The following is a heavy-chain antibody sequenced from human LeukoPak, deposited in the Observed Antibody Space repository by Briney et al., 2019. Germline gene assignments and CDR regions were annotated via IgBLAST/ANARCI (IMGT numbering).Heavy chain of an antibody. Sequence: GATVKISCKVSGYTLTDYYMHWVQQAPGKGLEWMGLVDPEDGETIYAEKFQGRVTITADTSTDTAYMELSSLRSEDTAVYYCVTDAGIVGAPSVRDVWGKGTTVTVYS. CDR2: VDPEDGET. V-gene: IGHV1-69-2*01. D-gene: IGHD1-26*01. J-gene: IGHJ6*04. CDR3: VTDAGIVGAPSVRDV. CDR1: GYTLTDYY.